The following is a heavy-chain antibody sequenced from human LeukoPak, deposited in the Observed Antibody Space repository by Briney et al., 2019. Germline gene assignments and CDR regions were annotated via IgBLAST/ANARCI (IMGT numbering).Heavy chain of an antibody. V-gene: IGHV3-21*01. Sequence: GGSLRLSCAASGFTFSSYSMNWVRQAPGKGLEWVSSISSSSSYIYYADSVKGRFTISRDNAKNSLYLQMNSLRAEDTAVYYCARGATMVRGVIMGYWGQGTLVTVSS. D-gene: IGHD3-10*01. CDR3: ARGATMVRGVIMGY. J-gene: IGHJ4*02. CDR2: ISSSSSYI. CDR1: GFTFSSYS.